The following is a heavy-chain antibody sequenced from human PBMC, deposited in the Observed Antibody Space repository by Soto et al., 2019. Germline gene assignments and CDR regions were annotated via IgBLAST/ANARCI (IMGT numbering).Heavy chain of an antibody. J-gene: IGHJ4*02. Sequence: GGSLRLSCVASGFSFSTSWMHWVRRSPGKGLVWVSRISGDESTTSYADSVKGRFTISRDNAKNTLYLQMNSLRAEDTAVYYCAREHGGGRYFDYWGRGTVVTVSS. V-gene: IGHV3-74*01. CDR1: GFSFSTSW. CDR2: ISGDESTT. CDR3: AREHGGGRYFDY. D-gene: IGHD4-17*01.